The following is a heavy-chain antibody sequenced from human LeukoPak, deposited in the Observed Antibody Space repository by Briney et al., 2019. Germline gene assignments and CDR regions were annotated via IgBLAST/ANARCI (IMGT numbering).Heavy chain of an antibody. D-gene: IGHD6-13*01. CDR1: GGSFSGYY. CDR2: VNRSGST. Sequence: PSETLSLTCTVYGGSFSGYYWCWIRQPPPKGLEWIGEVNRSGSTNYNPSLKSRVTISVDTSKNQFSLKLSSVTAADTAVYYCARGRRSIYSSSWYGTYFDYWGQGILVTVSS. J-gene: IGHJ4*02. CDR3: ARGRRSIYSSSWYGTYFDY. V-gene: IGHV4-34*01.